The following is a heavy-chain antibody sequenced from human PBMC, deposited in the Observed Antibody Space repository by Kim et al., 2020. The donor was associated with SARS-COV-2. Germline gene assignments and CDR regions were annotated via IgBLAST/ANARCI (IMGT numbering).Heavy chain of an antibody. CDR1: GFTFSDYY. CDR3: ARVLKIRNYDILTGYYPGGDYYYYGMDV. Sequence: GGSLRLSCAASGFTFSDYYMSWIRQAPGKGLEWVSYISSSGSTIYYADSVKGRFTISRDNAKNSLYLQMNSLRAEDTAVYYCARVLKIRNYDILTGYYPGGDYYYYGMDVWGQGTTVTVSS. J-gene: IGHJ6*02. D-gene: IGHD3-9*01. CDR2: ISSSGSTI. V-gene: IGHV3-11*04.